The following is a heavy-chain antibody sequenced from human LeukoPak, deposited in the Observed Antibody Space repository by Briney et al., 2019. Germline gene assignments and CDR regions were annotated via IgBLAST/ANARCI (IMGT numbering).Heavy chain of an antibody. D-gene: IGHD6-19*01. CDR3: ATHVSGWYGDSSS. Sequence: SETLSLTCAVSGGSISSYYWSWIRQPPGKGLEWVWYIYYSGSTIYNPSLMSRVTISGETSTTNFSLKLSSVLAAETAADSCATHVSGWYGDSSSWGKGILVSV. V-gene: IGHV4-59*08. J-gene: IGHJ1*01. CDR1: GGSISSYY. CDR2: IYYSGST.